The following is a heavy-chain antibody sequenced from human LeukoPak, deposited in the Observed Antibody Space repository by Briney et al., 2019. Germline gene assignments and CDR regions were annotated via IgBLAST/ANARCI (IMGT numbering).Heavy chain of an antibody. CDR2: ISGSGGST. D-gene: IGHD6-19*01. CDR3: AKDRIAVAGRDDAFDI. Sequence: GGSLRLSCAASGFTFSSYAMSWVRQAPGKGLEWVSAISGSGGSTYYADSVKGRFTISRDNSKNTLYLQMNSLRAEDTAVYYCAKDRIAVAGRDDAFDIWGQGTMVTVSS. CDR1: GFTFSSYA. J-gene: IGHJ3*02. V-gene: IGHV3-23*01.